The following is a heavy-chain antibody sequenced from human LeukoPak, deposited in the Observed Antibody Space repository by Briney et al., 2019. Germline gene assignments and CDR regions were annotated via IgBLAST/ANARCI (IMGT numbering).Heavy chain of an antibody. D-gene: IGHD1-26*01. CDR3: ARDLKWDADY. Sequence: GGSLRLSCAASGFTFEDYGLTWVRQAPGKGLEWVSGINWNGGSTGYADSVKGRFTISRDNAKNSLYLQMNSLRAEDTAVYYCARDLKWDADYWGQGTLVTVSS. CDR2: INWNGGST. J-gene: IGHJ4*02. V-gene: IGHV3-20*04. CDR1: GFTFEDYG.